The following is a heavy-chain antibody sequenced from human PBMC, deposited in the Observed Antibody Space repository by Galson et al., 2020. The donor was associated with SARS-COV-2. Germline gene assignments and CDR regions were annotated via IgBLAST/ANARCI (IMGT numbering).Heavy chain of an antibody. CDR3: GRILQGDGYSYGDD. V-gene: IGHV2-70*11. J-gene: IGHJ4*02. Sequence: SGPTLVKPTQTLTLTCTFSGFSLSTSGMCVSWIRQPPGRALEWLARIDWDDDKYYSTSLKTRLTISKDTSKNQVVLTITNMDPVGTASYYCGRILQGDGYSYGDDWGQGTVVTGSS. CDR2: IDWDDDK. CDR1: GFSLSTSGMC. D-gene: IGHD5-18*01.